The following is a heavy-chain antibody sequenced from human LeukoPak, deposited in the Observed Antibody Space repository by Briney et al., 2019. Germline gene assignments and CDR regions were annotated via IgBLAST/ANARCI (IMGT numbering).Heavy chain of an antibody. Sequence: ASETLSLTCTVSGASISSGRYYWSWIRQHPGKGLEWIGYIFYSGSTYYNPPLKSRAFISLETSKNQFSLSLSSVTAADTAVYYCARDRAPSSGGYDNDNWFDPWGQGTLVTVSS. CDR1: GASISSGRYY. J-gene: IGHJ5*02. D-gene: IGHD5-12*01. CDR2: IFYSGST. CDR3: ARDRAPSSGGYDNDNWFDP. V-gene: IGHV4-31*03.